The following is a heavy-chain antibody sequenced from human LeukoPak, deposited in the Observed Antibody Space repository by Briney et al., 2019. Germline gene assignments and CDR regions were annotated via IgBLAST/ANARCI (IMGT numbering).Heavy chain of an antibody. CDR2: ISGSGGST. V-gene: IGHV3-23*01. CDR1: GFTFSSYA. CDR3: AKDEYCGGDCYIQH. D-gene: IGHD2-21*02. J-gene: IGHJ1*01. Sequence: GGSLRFSCAASGFTFSSYAMSWVRQAPGKGLEWVSVISGSGGSTYYADSVKGRFTISRDNSKNTLYLQMNSLRAEDTAVYYCAKDEYCGGDCYIQHWGQGTLVTVSS.